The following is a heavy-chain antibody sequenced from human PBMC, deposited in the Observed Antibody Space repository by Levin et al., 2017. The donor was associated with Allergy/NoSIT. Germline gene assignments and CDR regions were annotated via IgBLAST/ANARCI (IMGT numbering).Heavy chain of an antibody. CDR3: ARDLYYDSSGSMTYYYYYGMDV. D-gene: IGHD3-22*01. J-gene: IGHJ6*02. Sequence: GESLKISCAASGFTFSDYYMSWIRQAPGKGLEWVSYISSSGSTIYYADSVKGRFTISRDNAKNSLYLQMNSLRAEDTAVYYCARDLYYDSSGSMTYYYYYGMDVWGQGTTVTVSS. CDR1: GFTFSDYY. V-gene: IGHV3-11*01. CDR2: ISSSGSTI.